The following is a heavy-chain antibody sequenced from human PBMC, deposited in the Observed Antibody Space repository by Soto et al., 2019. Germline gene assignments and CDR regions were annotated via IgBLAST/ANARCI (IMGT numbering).Heavy chain of an antibody. CDR3: ARDYYDSSGYYYYFDY. D-gene: IGHD3-22*01. J-gene: IGHJ4*02. V-gene: IGHV4-61*01. CDR2: IYYSGST. CDR1: GGSVSSGSYY. Sequence: QVQLQESGPGLVKPSETLSLTCTVSGGSVSSGSYYWSWIRQPPGKGLEWIGYIYYSGSTNYNPSLKSRVTISVDTSKNQFSLKLSSVTAADTAVYYCARDYYDSSGYYYYFDYWGQGTLVTVSS.